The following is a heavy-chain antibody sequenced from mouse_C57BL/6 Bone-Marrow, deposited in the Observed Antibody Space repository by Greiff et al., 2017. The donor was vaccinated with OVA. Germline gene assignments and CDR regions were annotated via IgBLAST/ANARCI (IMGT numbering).Heavy chain of an antibody. Sequence: VQLKQSGGGLVKPGGSLKLSCAASGFTFSDYGMHWVRQAPEKGLEWVAYISSGSSTIYYADTVKGRFTISRDNAKNTLFLQMTSLRSEDTAMYYCARGSYYGSTYWYFDVWGTGTTVTVSS. D-gene: IGHD1-1*01. J-gene: IGHJ1*03. CDR2: ISSGSSTI. V-gene: IGHV5-17*01. CDR1: GFTFSDYG. CDR3: ARGSYYGSTYWYFDV.